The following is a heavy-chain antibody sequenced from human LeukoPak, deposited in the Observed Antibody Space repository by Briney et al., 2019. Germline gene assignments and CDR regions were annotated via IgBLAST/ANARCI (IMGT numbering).Heavy chain of an antibody. CDR1: GFTFSSYA. Sequence: GGSLRLSCAASGFTFSSYAMSWVRQAPGKGLEWVSAISGSGGSTYYADSVKGRFTISRDNSKNTLYLQMNSLKTEDTAVYYCTRDLGYSYGYGYYYYMDVWGKGTTVTVSS. D-gene: IGHD5-18*01. J-gene: IGHJ6*03. CDR3: TRDLGYSYGYGYYYYMDV. CDR2: ISGSGGST. V-gene: IGHV3-23*01.